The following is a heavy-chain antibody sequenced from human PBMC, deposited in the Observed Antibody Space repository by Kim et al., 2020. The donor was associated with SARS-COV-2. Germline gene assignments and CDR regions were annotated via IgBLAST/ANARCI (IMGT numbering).Heavy chain of an antibody. D-gene: IGHD2-15*01. J-gene: IGHJ4*02. CDR2: ISGSGGST. CDR1: GFTFSSYA. V-gene: IGHV3-23*01. Sequence: GGSLRLSCAASGFTFSSYAMSWVRQAPGKGLEWVSAISGSGGSTYYADSVKGRFTISRDNSKNTLYLQMNSLRAEDTAVYYCAKDIRVVVVAANDYWGQGTLVTVSS. CDR3: AKDIRVVVVAANDY.